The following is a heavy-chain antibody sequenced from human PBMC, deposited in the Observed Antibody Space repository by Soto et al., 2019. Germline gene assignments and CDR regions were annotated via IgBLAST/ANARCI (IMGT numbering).Heavy chain of an antibody. CDR1: GGTFNSYG. CDR2: IIPLYGTV. Sequence: QAHLAQSGAEVKRPGSSVTVSCKASGGTFNSYGISWVRQAPGQGLDWMGVIIPLYGTVNYAQKFQGRVSITADKSTSTAYMDLNSLRSDDTAVYFCARDLTSESIQDSRLSDWFDPWGQGTQVTVSS. D-gene: IGHD5-18*01. V-gene: IGHV1-69*06. CDR3: ARDLTSESIQDSRLSDWFDP. J-gene: IGHJ5*02.